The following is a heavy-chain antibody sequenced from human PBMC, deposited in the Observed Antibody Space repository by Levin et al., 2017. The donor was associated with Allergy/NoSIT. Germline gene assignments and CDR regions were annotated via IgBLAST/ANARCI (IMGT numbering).Heavy chain of an antibody. CDR1: GFSLTTSGMC. J-gene: IGHJ4*02. D-gene: IGHD3-3*01. CDR3: ARINPFLEVQTFEYFFDY. Sequence: SGPTLVKPTQTLALTCTFSGFSLTTSGMCVSWFRQPPGKALEWLARIDWDDDKFFSASLRTRLTISKDTSKDQVVLTMTNMDPADTATYYCARINPFLEVQTFEYFFDYWGQGALVTVSS. V-gene: IGHV2-70*17. CDR2: IDWDDDK.